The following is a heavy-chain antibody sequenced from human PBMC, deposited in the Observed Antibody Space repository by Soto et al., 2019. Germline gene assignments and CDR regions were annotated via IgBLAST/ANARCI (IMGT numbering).Heavy chain of an antibody. CDR2: ISGSGGST. CDR3: ANHVAVANLYYYYYGMDV. V-gene: IGHV3-23*01. CDR1: GFTFSSYA. Sequence: HPGGSLRLSCAASGFTFSSYAMSWVRQAPGKGLEWVSAISGSGGSTYYADSVKGRFTISRDNSKNTLYLQMNSLRAEDTAVYYCANHVAVANLYYYYYGMDVWGQGTTVTVSS. D-gene: IGHD6-19*01. J-gene: IGHJ6*02.